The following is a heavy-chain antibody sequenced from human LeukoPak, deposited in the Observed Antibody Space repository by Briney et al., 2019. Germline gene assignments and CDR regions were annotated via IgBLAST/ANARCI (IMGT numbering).Heavy chain of an antibody. CDR3: ARDLSGYDSS. CDR2: IYSGGST. CDR1: GFTVSSNY. Sequence: PGGSLRLSCAASGFTVSSNYMSWVRQAPGKGLEWVSVIYSGGSTYYADSVKGRFTISRHNSKSTLYLQMNSLRAEDTAVYYCARDLSGYDSSWGQGTLVTVSS. J-gene: IGHJ4*02. V-gene: IGHV3-53*04. D-gene: IGHD5-12*01.